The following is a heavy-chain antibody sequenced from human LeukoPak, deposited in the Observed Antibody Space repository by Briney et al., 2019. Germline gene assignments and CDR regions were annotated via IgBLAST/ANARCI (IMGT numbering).Heavy chain of an antibody. CDR1: GGSFSGYY. CDR3: ARVVDTAMVTNHDAFDI. V-gene: IGHV4-34*01. CDR2: INHSGST. D-gene: IGHD5-18*01. Sequence: SETLSLTCAVYGGSFSGYYWSWLRQPPGKGLEWFGEINHSGSTNYNPSLKSRVTISVDTSKNQFTLKLSSVTAADTAVYYCARVVDTAMVTNHDAFDIWGQGTMVTVSS. J-gene: IGHJ3*02.